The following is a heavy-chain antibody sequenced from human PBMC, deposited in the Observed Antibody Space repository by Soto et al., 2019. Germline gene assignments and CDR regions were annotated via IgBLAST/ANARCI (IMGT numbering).Heavy chain of an antibody. CDR1: GYTFTSYY. J-gene: IGHJ5*02. D-gene: IGHD5-18*01. CDR3: ARGGVKLWLPPDDDP. CDR2: INPSGGST. V-gene: IGHV1-46*03. Sequence: GASVKVSCKASGYTFTSYYMHWVRQAPGQGPEWMGVINPSGGSTSYAQKFQGRVTMTRDTSTSTVYMELSSLRSEDTAVYYCARGGVKLWLPPDDDPWGQGTLVTVSS.